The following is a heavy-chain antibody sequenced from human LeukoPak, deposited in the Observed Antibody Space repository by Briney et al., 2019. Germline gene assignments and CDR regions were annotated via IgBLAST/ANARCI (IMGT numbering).Heavy chain of an antibody. CDR3: ARARGEYSYAYRDV. D-gene: IGHD5-18*01. CDR2: IYTSGST. CDR1: GGSISSSSYY. J-gene: IGHJ6*03. V-gene: IGHV4-61*02. Sequence: SETLSLTCTVSGGSISSSSYYWSWIRQPAGKGLEWIGRIYTSGSTNYNPSLKSRVTISVDTSKNQFSLKLSSVTAADTAVYYCARARGEYSYAYRDVWGKGTTVTVSS.